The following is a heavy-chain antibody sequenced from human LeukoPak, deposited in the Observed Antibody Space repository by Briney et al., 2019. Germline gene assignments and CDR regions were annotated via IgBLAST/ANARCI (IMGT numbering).Heavy chain of an antibody. Sequence: GSSVKVSCKASGVTFSNYGFSWVRQAPGQGLEWMGRIIPFLDVTTYAQKFQDRVTISADKSTNTVYMEINSLKSEDTAVYFCARAAVIWYFDLWGRGSLVTVSS. J-gene: IGHJ2*01. D-gene: IGHD6-25*01. CDR1: GVTFSNYG. CDR2: IIPFLDVT. V-gene: IGHV1-69*04. CDR3: ARAAVIWYFDL.